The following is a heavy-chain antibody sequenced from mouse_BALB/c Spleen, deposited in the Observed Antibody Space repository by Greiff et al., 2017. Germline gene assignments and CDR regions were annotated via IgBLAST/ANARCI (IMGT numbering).Heavy chain of an antibody. D-gene: IGHD1-1*02. J-gene: IGHJ4*01. CDR2: INPSTGYT. CDR1: GYTFTSYW. CDR3: ARCGNADAMDY. V-gene: IGHV1-7*01. Sequence: VQLQQSGAELAKPGASVKMSCKASGYTFTSYWMHWVKQRPGQGLEWIGYINPSTGYTEYNQKFKDKATLTADKSSSTAYMQLSSLTSEDSAVYYCARCGNADAMDYWGQGTSVTVSS.